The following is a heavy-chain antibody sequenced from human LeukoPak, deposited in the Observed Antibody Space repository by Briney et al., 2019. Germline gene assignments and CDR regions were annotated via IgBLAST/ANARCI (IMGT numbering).Heavy chain of an antibody. D-gene: IGHD5/OR15-5a*01. CDR2: ISSSGGTT. CDR3: ARVSTNYFDY. V-gene: IGHV3-48*03. CDR1: GFTFSNYE. J-gene: IGHJ4*02. Sequence: GGSLRLSCAASGFTFSNYEMNWVRQAPGKGLEWVSYISSSGGTTYYADSVKGRFTISRDNAKHSLSLQIHSLRAEDAAVYYCARVSTNYFDYWGQGTLVTVSS.